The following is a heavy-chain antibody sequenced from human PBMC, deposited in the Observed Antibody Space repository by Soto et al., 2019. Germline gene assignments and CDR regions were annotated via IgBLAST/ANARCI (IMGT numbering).Heavy chain of an antibody. D-gene: IGHD3-22*01. V-gene: IGHV3-48*01. J-gene: IGHJ4*02. CDR1: GFTFSNYY. CDR3: ARERDYYDSSGYYQYYFDY. Sequence: GGSLRLSCAASGFTFSNYYMNWVRQAPGKGLEWVSFISDSSSTIYYADSVMGRFTISRDNAKNSLYLQMNSLRAEDTAVYYSARERDYYDSSGYYQYYFDYWGQGTLVTVSS. CDR2: ISDSSSTI.